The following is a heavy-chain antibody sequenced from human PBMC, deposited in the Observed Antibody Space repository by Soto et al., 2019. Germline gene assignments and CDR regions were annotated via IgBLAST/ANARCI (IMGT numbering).Heavy chain of an antibody. CDR2: IYYSGTT. V-gene: IGHV4-34*01. CDR3: ASDGGFCTNGACPVYYYYGMDV. J-gene: IGHJ6*02. D-gene: IGHD2-8*01. CDR1: GGSFSGYY. Sequence: SETLSLTCAVYGGSFSGYYWSWIRQPPGKGLEWIGNIYYSGTTYNNPSLKSRVTISVDTSNNQFSLKLSSVTAADTAVYYCASDGGFCTNGACPVYYYYGMDVSGQGTTVTVS.